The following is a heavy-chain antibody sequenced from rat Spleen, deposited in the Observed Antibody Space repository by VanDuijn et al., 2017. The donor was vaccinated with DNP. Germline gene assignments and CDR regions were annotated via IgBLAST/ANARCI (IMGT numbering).Heavy chain of an antibody. Sequence: EVQLVESDGGLVQPGRSLKLSCAASGFTFSDYYMAWVRQAPTKGLEWVATISYDGSSTYYRDSVKGRFTIARDNAKSTLYLQMDSLRSEETANYYGARHSLPGYNNWFAYWGKGTLVTVSS. CDR3: ARHSLPGYNNWFAY. J-gene: IGHJ3*01. CDR2: ISYDGSST. CDR1: GFTFSDYY. D-gene: IGHD1-4*01. V-gene: IGHV5-29*01.